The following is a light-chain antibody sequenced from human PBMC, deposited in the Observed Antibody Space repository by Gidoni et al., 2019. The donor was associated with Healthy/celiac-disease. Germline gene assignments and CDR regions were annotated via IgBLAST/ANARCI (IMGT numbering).Light chain of an antibody. CDR3: QQRSNWPLT. J-gene: IGKJ4*01. V-gene: IGKV3-11*01. Sequence: EIVLTQSPATLSLSPGERATLSCRASQSVSSYLAWYQQKPGQAPRHLIYDASNRATGIPDFTLTISSLEPEDFAVYYCQQRSNWPLTFGGXTKVEIK. CDR2: DAS. CDR1: QSVSSY.